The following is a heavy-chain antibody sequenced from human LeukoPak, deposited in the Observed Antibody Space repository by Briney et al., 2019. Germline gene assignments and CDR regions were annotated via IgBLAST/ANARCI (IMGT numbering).Heavy chain of an antibody. D-gene: IGHD6-6*01. J-gene: IGHJ6*02. Sequence: GRSLRLSCAASGFTFSSYGMHWVRQAPGKGLEWVAVIWYDGSNKYYADSVKGRFTISRDNSKNTLYLQMNSLRAEDTAVYYCAREAEYSRSLYYYYRMDVWGQGTTVAVSS. CDR2: IWYDGSNK. CDR3: AREAEYSRSLYYYYRMDV. CDR1: GFTFSSYG. V-gene: IGHV3-33*01.